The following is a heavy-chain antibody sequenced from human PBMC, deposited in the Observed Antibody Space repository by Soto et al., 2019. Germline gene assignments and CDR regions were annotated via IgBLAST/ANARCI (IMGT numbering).Heavy chain of an antibody. CDR2: IYFTGHP. V-gene: IGHV4-59*01. CDR1: GGTLSKYY. J-gene: IGHJ5*02. CDR3: ARDREGYAGDSGCFDP. D-gene: IGHD2-21*02. Sequence: SETLSLTCTVSGGTLSKYYWSWIRQAPGKGLEWIGYIYFTGHPNYNPSLKSRVSMSVDTHTNQVSLEINSVTAADTAIYYCARDREGYAGDSGCFDPWGPGTLVT.